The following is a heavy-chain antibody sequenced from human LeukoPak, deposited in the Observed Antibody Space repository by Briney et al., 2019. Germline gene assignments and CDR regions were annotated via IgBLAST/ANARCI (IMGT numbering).Heavy chain of an antibody. CDR3: AKERVGFWSGRGAFDI. Sequence: GGSLRLSCAASGFTFSSYAMSWVRQAPGKGLEWVSAISGSGGSTYYADSVKGRFTISRDNSRNTLYLQMNSLRAEDTAVYYCAKERVGFWSGRGAFDIWGQGTMVTVSS. CDR2: ISGSGGST. V-gene: IGHV3-23*01. CDR1: GFTFSSYA. D-gene: IGHD3-3*01. J-gene: IGHJ3*02.